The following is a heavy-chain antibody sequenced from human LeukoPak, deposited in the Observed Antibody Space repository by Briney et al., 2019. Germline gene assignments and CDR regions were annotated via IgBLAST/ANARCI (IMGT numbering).Heavy chain of an antibody. D-gene: IGHD3-3*01. CDR2: ISGSGGST. J-gene: IGHJ4*02. V-gene: IGHV3-23*01. Sequence: GGSLRLSCAASGFTFSSYAMSWVRQAPGKGLEWVSAISGSGGSTYYADSVKGRFTISRDNSKNTLYLQMNSLRAEDTAVYYCPKVGIFAPIYYFDYWGQGTLVTVSS. CDR3: PKVGIFAPIYYFDY. CDR1: GFTFSSYA.